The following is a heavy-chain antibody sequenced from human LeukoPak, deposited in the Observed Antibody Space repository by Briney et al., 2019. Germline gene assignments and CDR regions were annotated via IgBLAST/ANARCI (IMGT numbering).Heavy chain of an antibody. J-gene: IGHJ4*02. V-gene: IGHV3-9*01. CDR1: GFTFSSYN. D-gene: IGHD5-24*01. Sequence: PGESLRLSCAASGFTFSSYNMIWVRQAPGKGLEWVSGISWNSGSIGYADSVKGRFTISRDNAKTSLYLQMNSLRAEDTALYYCAKDLGPGSMATSPGFDYWGQGTLVTVSS. CDR2: ISWNSGSI. CDR3: AKDLGPGSMATSPGFDY.